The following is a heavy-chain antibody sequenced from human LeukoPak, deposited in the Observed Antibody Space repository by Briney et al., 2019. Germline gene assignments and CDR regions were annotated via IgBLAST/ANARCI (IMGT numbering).Heavy chain of an antibody. D-gene: IGHD6-13*01. CDR1: GFTVSSNY. CDR3: AKDWQIAAAVPEAFDI. J-gene: IGHJ3*02. V-gene: IGHV3-30*02. CDR2: IRFDGSNK. Sequence: GGSLRLSCAASGFTVSSNYMSWVRQAPGKGLEWVAFIRFDGSNKYYADSVKGRFTISRDNSKNTLYPQMNSLRAEDTAVYYCAKDWQIAAAVPEAFDIWGQGTMVTVSS.